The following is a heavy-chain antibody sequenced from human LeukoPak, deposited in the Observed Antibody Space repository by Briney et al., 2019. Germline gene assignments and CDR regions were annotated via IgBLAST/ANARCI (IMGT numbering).Heavy chain of an antibody. J-gene: IGHJ4*02. CDR3: AKDPDIVVVVAASFDY. CDR2: ISGSGGST. V-gene: IGHV3-23*01. Sequence: ETLSLTCAVYGGCFSGYYWSWIRQAPGKGLEWVSAISGSGGSTYYADSVKGRFTISRDNSKNTLYLQMNSLRAEDTAVYYCAKDPDIVVVVAASFDYWGQGTLVTVSS. D-gene: IGHD2-15*01. CDR1: GGCFSGYY.